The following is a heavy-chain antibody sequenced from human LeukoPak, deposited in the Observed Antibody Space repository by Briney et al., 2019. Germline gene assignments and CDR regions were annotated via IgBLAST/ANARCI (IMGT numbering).Heavy chain of an antibody. CDR2: INHNGNVN. Sequence: GGSLRLSCADSGFSSYMSWARQAPGKGLEWVASINHNGNVNYYVDSVKGRFTISRDNTKNSLYLQMSNLRAEDTAVYFCARGGGLDVWGQGATVTVSS. D-gene: IGHD3-16*01. CDR3: ARGGGLDV. J-gene: IGHJ6*02. V-gene: IGHV3-7*03. CDR1: GFSSY.